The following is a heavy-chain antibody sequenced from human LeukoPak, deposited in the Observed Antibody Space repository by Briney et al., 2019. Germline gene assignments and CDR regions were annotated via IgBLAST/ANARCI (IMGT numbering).Heavy chain of an antibody. J-gene: IGHJ4*02. CDR2: IGGSGGST. D-gene: IGHD3-9*01. Sequence: GGSLRLSCAASGFTFSSYAMSWVRQAPGKGLEWVSAIGGSGGSTYYADSVKGRFTISRDNSKNTLYLQMNSLRAEDTAVYYCAKAGVGRGRDILTGYYIDYWGQGTLVTVSS. CDR1: GFTFSSYA. V-gene: IGHV3-23*01. CDR3: AKAGVGRGRDILTGYYIDY.